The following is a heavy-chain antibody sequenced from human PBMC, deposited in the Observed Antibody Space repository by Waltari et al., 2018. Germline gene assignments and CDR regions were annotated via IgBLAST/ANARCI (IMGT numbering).Heavy chain of an antibody. V-gene: IGHV4-34*01. Sequence: QVQLQQWGAGLLKPSETLSLTCAVYGGSFSGYYWSWISQPPGKGLEWIGEINHSGSTNYNPSLKSRVTISVDTSKNQFSLKLSSVTAADTAVYYCARRTAYYYDSSGPATPYYFDYWGQGTLVTVSS. CDR2: INHSGST. D-gene: IGHD3-22*01. J-gene: IGHJ4*02. CDR3: ARRTAYYYDSSGPATPYYFDY. CDR1: GGSFSGYY.